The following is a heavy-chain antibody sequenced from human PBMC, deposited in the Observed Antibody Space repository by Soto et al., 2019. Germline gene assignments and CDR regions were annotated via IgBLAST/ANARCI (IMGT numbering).Heavy chain of an antibody. V-gene: IGHV4-31*03. Sequence: SETLSLSCTVSGGSISSGGYYWSWIRQHPGKGLEWIGYIYYSGSTYYNPSLKSRVTISVDTSKNQFSLKLSSVTAADTAVYYCARVVPDVLGYYYYYYMDVWGKGTTVTVSS. CDR2: IYYSGST. CDR1: GGSISSGGYY. J-gene: IGHJ6*03. CDR3: ARVVPDVLGYYYYYYMDV. D-gene: IGHD2-2*01.